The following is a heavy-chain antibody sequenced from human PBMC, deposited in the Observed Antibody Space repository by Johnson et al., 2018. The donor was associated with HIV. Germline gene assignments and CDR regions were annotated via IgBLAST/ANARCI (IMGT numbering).Heavy chain of an antibody. J-gene: IGHJ3*02. CDR2: IYSGGST. CDR1: GFTVSSNY. CDR3: ARGPVMVRGGTDALDS. V-gene: IGHV3-66*01. Sequence: VQLVESGGGLVQPGWSLRLSCAASGFTVSSNYMSWVRQAPGKGLEWVSVIYSGGSTYYADSVKGRFTISRDNSKKTLYLQMNSLRCEDTAVYYCARGPVMVRGGTDALDSCGQCTMVTVAS. D-gene: IGHD3-10*01.